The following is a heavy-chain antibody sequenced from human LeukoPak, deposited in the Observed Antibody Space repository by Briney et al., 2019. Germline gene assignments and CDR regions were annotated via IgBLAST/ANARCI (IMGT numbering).Heavy chain of an antibody. CDR3: ARNFRDGYNDY. CDR2: IEQDGSEK. J-gene: IGHJ4*02. Sequence: GGSLRLSCAVSGFSFSNYWMTWVRQAPGKGLEWVANIEQDGSEKNYVDSVKGRFTISRDNAKNSLYLQMNSLRAEDTAVYYCARNFRDGYNDYWGQGTLVTVSS. CDR1: GFSFSNYW. D-gene: IGHD5-24*01. V-gene: IGHV3-7*01.